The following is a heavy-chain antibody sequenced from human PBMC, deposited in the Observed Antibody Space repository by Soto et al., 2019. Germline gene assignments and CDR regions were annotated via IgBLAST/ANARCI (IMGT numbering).Heavy chain of an antibody. CDR2: IYHSGRY. V-gene: IGHV4-30-2*06. D-gene: IGHD2-2*01. CDR3: ARVPDR. Sequence: SETLSLTCTVSGGFIWGWIRQSPEKGLEWIGYIYHSGRYYYNPSLESRVTISVDRSKNQFSLKLSSVTAADTAVYYCARVPDRWGQGTLVTVSS. CDR1: GGFI. J-gene: IGHJ5*02.